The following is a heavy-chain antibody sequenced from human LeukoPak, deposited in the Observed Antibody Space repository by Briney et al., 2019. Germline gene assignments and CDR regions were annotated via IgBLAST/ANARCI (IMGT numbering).Heavy chain of an antibody. Sequence: SETLSLTCAVYGENFSIYFYSWIRQPPGKGLEWIGEINHGGSTSYNPSLKSRVTISVDTSKNQFSLRLSSVTAADTAMYYCARPGLAYCGADCYSTEGYYCDYWSQGTLVTVSS. CDR1: GENFSIYF. CDR3: ARPGLAYCGADCYSTEGYYCDY. J-gene: IGHJ4*02. V-gene: IGHV4-34*01. D-gene: IGHD2-21*01. CDR2: INHGGST.